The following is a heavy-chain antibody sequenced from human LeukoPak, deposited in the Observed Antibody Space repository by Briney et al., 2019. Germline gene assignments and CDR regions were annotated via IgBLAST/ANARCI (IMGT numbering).Heavy chain of an antibody. V-gene: IGHV3-21*01. D-gene: IGHD6-13*01. CDR3: ARDIPGIAAAGTGDY. J-gene: IGHJ4*02. CDR2: ISSSSSYI. Sequence: GGSLRLSCAASGFTFSSYSMNWVRQAPGKGLEWVSSISSSSSYIYCADSVKGRFTISRDNAKNSLYLQMNSLRAEDTAVYYCARDIPGIAAAGTGDYWGQGTLVTVSS. CDR1: GFTFSSYS.